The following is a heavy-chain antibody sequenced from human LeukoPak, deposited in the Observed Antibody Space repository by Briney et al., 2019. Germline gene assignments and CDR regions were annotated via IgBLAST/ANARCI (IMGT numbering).Heavy chain of an antibody. CDR1: GFTFSDYW. V-gene: IGHV3-7*01. CDR2: IKQDGSER. Sequence: GGSLRPSCAASGFTFSDYWMTWVRQAPGKGLEGVAHIKQDGSERYYGDSVKGRFTISRDNAKNLVYLQMNSLGAEDTAIYYCARGWNYAFRFDYWGQGTLVTVSS. J-gene: IGHJ4*02. D-gene: IGHD1-7*01. CDR3: ARGWNYAFRFDY.